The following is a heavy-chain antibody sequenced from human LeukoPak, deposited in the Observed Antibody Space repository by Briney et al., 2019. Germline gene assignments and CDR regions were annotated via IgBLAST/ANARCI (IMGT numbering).Heavy chain of an antibody. J-gene: IGHJ5*02. V-gene: IGHV3-30*18. Sequence: GGSLGLSCAASGFTFSSYGMHWVRQAPDKGLEWVAVISYDGSTKYYADSVKGRLTISRDNSKNTLYLQMNSLRAEDTAVYYWAKDGSSYYVIVTGHYSWIYPWGQGNLVTVSS. CDR3: AKDGSSYYVIVTGHYSWIYP. D-gene: IGHD3-9*01. CDR1: GFTFSSYG. CDR2: ISYDGSTK.